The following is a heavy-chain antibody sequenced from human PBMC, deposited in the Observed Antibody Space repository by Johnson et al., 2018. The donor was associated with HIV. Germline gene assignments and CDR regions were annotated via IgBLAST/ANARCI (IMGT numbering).Heavy chain of an antibody. CDR2: ISGSGDST. V-gene: IGHV3-66*01. CDR3: ARERVGDAFDI. D-gene: IGHD1-26*01. Sequence: VQLVESGGGLVQPGGSLRLSCAASGFTVSSNYMSWVRQAPGKGLEWVSIISGSGDSTGHADSVKGRFTISRNNSKNTLFLQMNSLRAEDTALYYCARERVGDAFDIWGQGTMVTVSS. CDR1: GFTVSSNY. J-gene: IGHJ3*02.